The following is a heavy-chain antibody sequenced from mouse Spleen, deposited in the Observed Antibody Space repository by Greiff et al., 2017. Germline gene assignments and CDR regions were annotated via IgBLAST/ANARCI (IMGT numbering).Heavy chain of an antibody. CDR3: ASAYGPHYAMDY. D-gene: IGHD2-10*02. Sequence: EVQGVESGGGLVKPGGSLKLSCAASGFTFSSYAMSWVRQTPEKRLEWVATISSGGSYTYYPDSVKGRFTISRDNAKNTLYLQMSSLRSEDTAMYYCASAYGPHYAMDYWGQGTSVTVSS. CDR1: GFTFSSYA. V-gene: IGHV5-9-3*01. J-gene: IGHJ4*01. CDR2: ISSGGSYT.